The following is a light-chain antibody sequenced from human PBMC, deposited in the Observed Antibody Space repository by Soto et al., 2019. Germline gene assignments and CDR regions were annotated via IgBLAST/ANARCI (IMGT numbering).Light chain of an antibody. J-gene: IGLJ1*01. CDR3: CLYAVTFYV. CDR2: DVS. Sequence: QSALTQPRSVSGSPGQSVTISCTGTSSDDGTYDFVSWYQQHPGKAPRLMIFDVSERPSGVPDRFSGSKSGNTASLTISGLQAEDEADYYCCLYAVTFYVFGTGTKLTVL. CDR1: SSDDGTYDF. V-gene: IGLV2-11*01.